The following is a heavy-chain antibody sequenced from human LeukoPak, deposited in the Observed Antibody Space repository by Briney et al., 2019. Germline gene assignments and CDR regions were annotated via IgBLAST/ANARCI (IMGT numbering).Heavy chain of an antibody. V-gene: IGHV3-7*01. CDR2: INKDESAR. D-gene: IGHD3-3*01. CDR3: ARGGYYTFDS. J-gene: IGHJ4*02. Sequence: GGSLRLSCAASGFTFSNYAMSWVRQAPGKGLEWVASINKDESARYYVDSVKGRFTISRDNAKNSLYLQMNSLRVEDTAVYFCARGGYYTFDSWGQGTLVTVSS. CDR1: GFTFSNYA.